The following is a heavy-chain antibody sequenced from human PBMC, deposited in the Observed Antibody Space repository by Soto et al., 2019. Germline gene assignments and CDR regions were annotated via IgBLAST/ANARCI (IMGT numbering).Heavy chain of an antibody. CDR3: AREGNLGRWLQPLDF. V-gene: IGHV4-59*01. CDR2: IHYNGNT. CDR1: GDSISASS. Sequence: SETLSPTCTVSGDSISASSWSWVRQPPGKGLEWIGNIHYNGNTKYNPSLKSRVTMSVDTSKNQFSLKLISVTAADTAKYFCAREGNLGRWLQPLDFWGQGTLVT. J-gene: IGHJ4*02. D-gene: IGHD5-12*01.